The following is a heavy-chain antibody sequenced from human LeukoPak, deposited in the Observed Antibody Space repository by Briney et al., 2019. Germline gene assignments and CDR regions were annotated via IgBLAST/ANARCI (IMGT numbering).Heavy chain of an antibody. V-gene: IGHV3-66*01. CDR3: ARSPPVLWFFI. Sequence: PGGSLRLSCAASGFTVSSNYMSWVRQAPGKGLEWVSVIYSGGSTCYADSVKGRFTISRDNSKNTLYLQMNSLRAEDTAVYYCARSPPVLWFFIWGQGTLVTVSS. D-gene: IGHD3-10*01. J-gene: IGHJ4*02. CDR2: IYSGGST. CDR1: GFTVSSNY.